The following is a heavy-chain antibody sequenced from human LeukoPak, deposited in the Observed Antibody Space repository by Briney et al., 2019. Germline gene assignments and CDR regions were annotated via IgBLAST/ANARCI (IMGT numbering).Heavy chain of an antibody. V-gene: IGHV3-30*03. J-gene: IGHJ4*02. D-gene: IGHD3-9*01. CDR1: GLTFSDYG. Sequence: GGCLRLSCAASGLTFSDYGMHWVRQAPGKGLEWVAVIANDGIKKDHADSVKGRFTISRDNSKNTVYLQMNSLRTDDTAVYYCASVRYFDWLVDNWGQGTLVTVSS. CDR2: IANDGIKK. CDR3: ASVRYFDWLVDN.